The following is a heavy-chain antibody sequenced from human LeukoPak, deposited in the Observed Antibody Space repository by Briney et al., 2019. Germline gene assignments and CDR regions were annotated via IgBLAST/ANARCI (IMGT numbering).Heavy chain of an antibody. J-gene: IGHJ4*02. CDR3: ARGLIETGTTFDY. CDR1: GFTLSDYS. V-gene: IGHV3-11*04. D-gene: IGHD1-7*01. CDR2: MSRSGSSM. Sequence: GGSLRLSCAASGFTLSDYSMTWIRQAPGKGLEWVSYMSRSGSSMYYADSVKGRFTISRDNAKNSVYQQMNSLGAEDTAVYYCARGLIETGTTFDYWGQGTLVTVSS.